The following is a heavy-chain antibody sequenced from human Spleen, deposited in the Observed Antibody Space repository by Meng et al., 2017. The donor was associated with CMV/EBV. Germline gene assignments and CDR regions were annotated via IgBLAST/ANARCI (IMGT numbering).Heavy chain of an antibody. V-gene: IGHV4-4*02. CDR2: IYRSGTT. Sequence: SCAVSGDSISSSNWWSWVRQPPGKGLEWIGEIYRSGTTNYNPSLKSRVTISVDTSKNQFSLKLSSVTAADTAVYYCARGQVGDIVVVPAATGFDYWGQGTLVTVSS. D-gene: IGHD2-2*01. CDR3: ARGQVGDIVVVPAATGFDY. CDR1: GDSISSSNW. J-gene: IGHJ4*02.